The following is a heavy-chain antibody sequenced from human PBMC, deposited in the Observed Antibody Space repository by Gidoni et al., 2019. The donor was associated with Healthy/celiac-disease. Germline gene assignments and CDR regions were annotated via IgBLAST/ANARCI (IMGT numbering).Heavy chain of an antibody. D-gene: IGHD6-6*01. J-gene: IGHJ4*02. V-gene: IGHV4-31*03. CDR3: AREGRGGRPRVGYFDY. CDR2: IYYSGST. CDR1: GGSIRSGCYY. Sequence: QVQLQESGPGLVKPSQTLSLPCTFSGGSIRSGCYYWSWIRQHPGKGLEGIGYIYYSGSTYYNPSLKSRVTISVDTSKNQFSLKLSAVTAADTAVYYGAREGRGGRPRVGYFDYWGQGTLVTVSS.